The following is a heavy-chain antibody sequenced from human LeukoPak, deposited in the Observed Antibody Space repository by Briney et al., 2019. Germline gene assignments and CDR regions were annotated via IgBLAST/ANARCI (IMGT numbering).Heavy chain of an antibody. CDR2: IYTSGST. Sequence: SETLSLTCTVSGGSISSGSYYWSWIRQPAGKGLEWIGRIYTSGSTNYNPSLKGRVTISVDTSKNQFSLKLSPVTAADTAVYYCAREYNWFDPWGQGTLVTVSS. CDR1: GGSISSGSYY. V-gene: IGHV4-61*02. CDR3: AREYNWFDP. J-gene: IGHJ5*02.